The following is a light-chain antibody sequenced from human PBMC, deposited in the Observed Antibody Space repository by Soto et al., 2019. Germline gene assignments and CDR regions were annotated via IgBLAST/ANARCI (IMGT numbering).Light chain of an antibody. CDR1: QSISSY. CDR2: AAS. CDR3: QQSYSNPWT. V-gene: IGKV1-39*01. Sequence: DIQMTQSPSSLSASAGDRVTITCRASQSISSYLNWYQQRPGKAPKVLISAASTLQSGVPSRFSGSGSGTDFTLTISSLQPEDSATYYCQQSYSNPWTFGQGTKVDIK. J-gene: IGKJ1*01.